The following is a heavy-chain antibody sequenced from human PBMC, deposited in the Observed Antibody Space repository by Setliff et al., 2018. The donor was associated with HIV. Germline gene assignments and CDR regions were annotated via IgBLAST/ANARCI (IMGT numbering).Heavy chain of an antibody. D-gene: IGHD1-26*01. J-gene: IGHJ4*02. CDR3: ARVGSYWSTFDY. CDR2: INTETGNP. Sequence: ASVKVSCKASGYTLTTYGISWVRQAPGQGLEWMGWINTETGNPMYAQGFTGRFVFSLETSVSTAYLQINSLKTEDTAMYYCARVGSYWSTFDYWGQGALVTVSS. CDR1: GYTLTTYG. V-gene: IGHV7-4-1*02.